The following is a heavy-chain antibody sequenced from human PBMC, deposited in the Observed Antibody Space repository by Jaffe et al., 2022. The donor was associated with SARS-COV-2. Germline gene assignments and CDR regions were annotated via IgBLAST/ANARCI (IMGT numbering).Heavy chain of an antibody. V-gene: IGHV3-15*01. CDR1: GFTFSNAW. CDR3: TTGAKGRGMDV. J-gene: IGHJ6*02. Sequence: EVQLVESGGGLVKPGGSLRLSCAASGFTFSNAWMSWVRQAPGKGLEWVGRIKKKTDGGTTDYAAPVKGRFTISRDDSKNTLYLQMNSLKTEDTAVYYCTTGAKGRGMDVWGQGTTVTVSS. D-gene: IGHD2-15*01. CDR2: IKKKTDGGTT.